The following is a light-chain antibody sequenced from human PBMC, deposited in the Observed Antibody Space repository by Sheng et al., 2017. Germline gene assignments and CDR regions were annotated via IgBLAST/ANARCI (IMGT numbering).Light chain of an antibody. CDR1: QSVSDY. J-gene: IGKJ1*01. V-gene: IGKV3-20*01. Sequence: EIVLTQSPATLSLSPGERATLSCRASQSVSDYLAWYQQKPGQPPRLLIYGASSRATGIPDRFSGSGSGTDFTLNISGLEPEDFAVYYCQHHGSSPPWTFGQGTKVEIK. CDR3: QHHGSSPPWT. CDR2: GAS.